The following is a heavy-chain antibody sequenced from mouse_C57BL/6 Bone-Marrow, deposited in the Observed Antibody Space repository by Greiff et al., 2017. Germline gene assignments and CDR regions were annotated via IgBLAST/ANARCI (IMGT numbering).Heavy chain of an antibody. CDR2: IDTSDSET. J-gene: IGHJ1*03. Sequence: QVQLMQPGAELVRPGSSVKLSCKASGYTFTSYWMNWVKPRPIPGLEWVGNIDTSDSETHSNLKVKDKATWTEDKSTSTAYMQLSSLTAEDSAVYYGARGDWYFDVWGTGTTVTVSS. V-gene: IGHV1-52*01. CDR3: ARGDWYFDV. CDR1: GYTFTSYW.